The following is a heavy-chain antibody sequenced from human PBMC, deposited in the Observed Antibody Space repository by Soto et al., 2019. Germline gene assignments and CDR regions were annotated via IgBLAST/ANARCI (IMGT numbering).Heavy chain of an antibody. D-gene: IGHD1-26*01. J-gene: IGHJ6*02. CDR2: INSPSSYI. Sequence: EVQLVESGGGLVKPGGSLTLSCTASGFTFSTYNMNWVRQAPGKGLEWVSSINSPSSYIYYADSVKGRFTIPRDNAKNSLFRQMSSLRAEDSAVYYCARMGGSDDYYYYYGRDVWGQGTAVTVSS. CDR3: ARMGGSDDYYYYYGRDV. V-gene: IGHV3-21*01. CDR1: GFTFSTYN.